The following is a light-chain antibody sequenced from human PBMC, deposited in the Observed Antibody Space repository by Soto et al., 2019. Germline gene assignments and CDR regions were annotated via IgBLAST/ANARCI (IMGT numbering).Light chain of an antibody. CDR1: QSISIN. V-gene: IGKV1-39*01. J-gene: IGKJ2*01. CDR2: AAS. Sequence: DIQMTQSPSSLSASVGDRVTITCRASQSISINLSWYQQKPGKAPQLLIYAASSLQSGVPSRFSGGGSGTHFTLTITSLQPEDFAFYYCQQSSTTLYTFGQGTNLEIK. CDR3: QQSSTTLYT.